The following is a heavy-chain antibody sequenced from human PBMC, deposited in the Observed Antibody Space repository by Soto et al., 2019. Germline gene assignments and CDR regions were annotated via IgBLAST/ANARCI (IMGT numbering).Heavy chain of an antibody. CDR2: ISYDGSNK. D-gene: IGHD6-19*01. CDR1: GFTFSSYA. J-gene: IGHJ5*02. Sequence: GGSLRLSCAASGFTFSSYAMHWVRQAPGKGLEWVAVISYDGSNKYYADSVKGRFTISRDNSKNTLYLQMNSLRAEDTAVYYCAKDPEVAGPNWFDPWGQGTLVTVSS. V-gene: IGHV3-30-3*01. CDR3: AKDPEVAGPNWFDP.